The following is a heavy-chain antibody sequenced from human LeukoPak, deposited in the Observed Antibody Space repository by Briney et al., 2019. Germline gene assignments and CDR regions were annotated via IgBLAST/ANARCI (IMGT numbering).Heavy chain of an antibody. CDR3: ARAYSGSSGVFDY. CDR2: IYHSGST. J-gene: IGHJ4*02. Sequence: SETLSLTCIVSGYSISSGYYWGWIRQPPGKGLEWVGSIYHSGSTYYNPSLKSRVTISVDTSKNQFSLKLSSVTAADTAVYYGARAYSGSSGVFDYWGQGTLVTVSS. D-gene: IGHD3-10*01. CDR1: GYSISSGYY. V-gene: IGHV4-38-2*02.